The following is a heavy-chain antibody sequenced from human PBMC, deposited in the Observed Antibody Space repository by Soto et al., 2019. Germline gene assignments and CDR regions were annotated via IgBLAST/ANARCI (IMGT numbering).Heavy chain of an antibody. CDR2: INHSGST. D-gene: IGHD3-16*02. Sequence: QVQLQQWGAGLLKPSETLSLTCAVYGGSFSGYYWSWIRQPPGKGLEWIGEINHSGSTNYNPSLTSRVTISEDTSKNQFSLKLSSVTAADTAVYYCARGPYTYDYVWGSYRTYPHFDYWGQGTLVTVSS. CDR3: ARGPYTYDYVWGSYRTYPHFDY. V-gene: IGHV4-34*01. J-gene: IGHJ4*02. CDR1: GGSFSGYY.